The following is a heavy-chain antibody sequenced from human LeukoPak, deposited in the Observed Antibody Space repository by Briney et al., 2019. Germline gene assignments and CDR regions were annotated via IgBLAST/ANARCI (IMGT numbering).Heavy chain of an antibody. CDR3: AKDRNSVARGGGFDI. V-gene: IGHV3-23*01. J-gene: IGHJ3*02. Sequence: PGASLRLSCAASGFTFNNYAMSWVRQAPGRGLEWVSALSGSGGSTYYADSVKGRVTISRDNSKNTLYLQMNSLRAEDTAIYYCAKDRNSVARGGGFDIWGQGTMVTVSS. CDR1: GFTFNNYA. CDR2: LSGSGGST. D-gene: IGHD3-10*01.